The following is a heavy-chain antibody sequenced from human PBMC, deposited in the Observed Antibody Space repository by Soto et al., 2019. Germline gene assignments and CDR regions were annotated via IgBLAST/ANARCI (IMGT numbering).Heavy chain of an antibody. CDR3: TREDHSVYNY. J-gene: IGHJ4*02. CDR1: GFSFSSYW. D-gene: IGHD4-4*01. Sequence: EVQLVESGGGLVQPGGSLRLSCAASGFSFSSYWMSWVRQAPGKGLEWVANIKQDGGEKYYVDSVKGRFTISKDNVKNSLYQQMNSLRAEDTAVYYCTREDHSVYNYWGQGTLVIVSS. V-gene: IGHV3-7*04. CDR2: IKQDGGEK.